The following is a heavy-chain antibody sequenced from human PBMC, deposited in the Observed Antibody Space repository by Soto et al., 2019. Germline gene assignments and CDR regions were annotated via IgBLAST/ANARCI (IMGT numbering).Heavy chain of an antibody. CDR2: ISWNSGSI. J-gene: IGHJ6*02. Sequence: EVQLVESGGGLVQPGRSLRLSCAASGFTFDDYAMHWVRQAPGKGLEWVSGISWNSGSIDYADSVKGRFTISRDNAKNSLYLQMNSLRAEDTALYYCAKDNSYYYYGMDVWGQGTTVTVSS. CDR3: AKDNSYYYYGMDV. V-gene: IGHV3-9*01. CDR1: GFTFDDYA.